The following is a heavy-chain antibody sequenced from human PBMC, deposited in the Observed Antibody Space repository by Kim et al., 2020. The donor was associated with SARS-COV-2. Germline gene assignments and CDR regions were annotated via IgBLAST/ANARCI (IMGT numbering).Heavy chain of an antibody. CDR2: INHSGST. J-gene: IGHJ4*02. V-gene: IGHV4-34*01. Sequence: SETLSLTCAVYGGSFSGYYWSWIRQPPGKGLEWIGEINHSGSTNYNPSLKSRVTISVDTSKNQFSLKLSSVTAADTAVYYCARGGQLDPFDYWGQGTLVTVSS. CDR1: GGSFSGYY. CDR3: ARGGQLDPFDY. D-gene: IGHD6-6*01.